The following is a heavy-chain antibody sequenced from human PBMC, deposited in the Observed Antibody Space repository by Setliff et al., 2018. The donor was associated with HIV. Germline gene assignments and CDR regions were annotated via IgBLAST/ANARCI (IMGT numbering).Heavy chain of an antibody. CDR1: GYTFTDYY. V-gene: IGHV1-2*02. J-gene: IGHJ3*02. CDR3: ARDYRHVFDI. CDR2: INSASGGT. Sequence: ASVKVSCKASGYTFTDYYIHWVRQAPGQGLEWMGWINSASGGTNYAQNVQGRVTVTRDTSINTAYVELNSLKSDDTAVYYCARDYRHVFDIWGQGTMVTVSS.